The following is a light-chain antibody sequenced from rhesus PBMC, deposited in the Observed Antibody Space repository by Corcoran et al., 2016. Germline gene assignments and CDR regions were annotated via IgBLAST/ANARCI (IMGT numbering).Light chain of an antibody. J-gene: IGKJ4*01. Sequence: EIVMTQSPATLSLSPGERATLSCRASQSVSSSFAWYQQKPGQAPKLLIYGASSRATGIPERFSGRWSGTEFTLTISSLEPEDVGVYYCQQDYSWPLTFGGGTKVELK. V-gene: IGKV3-42*01. CDR3: QQDYSWPLT. CDR1: QSVSSS. CDR2: GAS.